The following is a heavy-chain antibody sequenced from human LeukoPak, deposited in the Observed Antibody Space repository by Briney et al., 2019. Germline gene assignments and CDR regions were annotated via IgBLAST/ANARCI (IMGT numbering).Heavy chain of an antibody. Sequence: SETLSLTCAVYGGPFSGYYWSWIRQPPGKGLEWIGEINHSGSTNYNPSLKSRVTISVDTSKNQFSLKLSSVTAADTAVYYCARSNHRYYYGMDVWGQGTTVTVSS. V-gene: IGHV4-34*01. J-gene: IGHJ6*02. CDR3: ARSNHRYYYGMDV. CDR1: GGPFSGYY. D-gene: IGHD1-14*01. CDR2: INHSGST.